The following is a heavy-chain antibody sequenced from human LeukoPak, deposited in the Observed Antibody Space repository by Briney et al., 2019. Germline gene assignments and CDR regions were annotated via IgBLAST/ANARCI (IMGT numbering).Heavy chain of an antibody. CDR1: GGSISSYY. CDR2: ISYSGST. J-gene: IGHJ2*01. Sequence: SETLSLTCTVSGGSISSYYWSWIRQPPGKGLEWIGYISYSGSTNSNPSLKSRVTMSVDTSKNQFSLKLTSVTAADTAVYYCARAVLFAAAGTWYFDLWGRGTLVTVSS. V-gene: IGHV4-59*08. D-gene: IGHD6-13*01. CDR3: ARAVLFAAAGTWYFDL.